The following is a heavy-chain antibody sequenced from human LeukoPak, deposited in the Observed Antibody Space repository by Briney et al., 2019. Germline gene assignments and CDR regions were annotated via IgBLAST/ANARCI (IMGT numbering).Heavy chain of an antibody. J-gene: IGHJ4*02. CDR3: ARGAPGSSGSSGYFDY. V-gene: IGHV3-21*01. Sequence: GGSLRLSCAASGFTFSSYSMNWVRQAPGKGLEWVSSISSSSSYIYYADSVKGRFTISRDNSKNTLYLQMNSLRAEDTAVYYCARGAPGSSGSSGYFDYWGQGTLVTVSS. CDR1: GFTFSSYS. D-gene: IGHD3-10*01. CDR2: ISSSSSYI.